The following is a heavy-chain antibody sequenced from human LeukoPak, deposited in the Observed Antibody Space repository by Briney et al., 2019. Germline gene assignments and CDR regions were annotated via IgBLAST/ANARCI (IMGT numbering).Heavy chain of an antibody. CDR1: GFTVSNNY. V-gene: IGHV3-53*01. D-gene: IGHD6-19*01. CDR2: IYKGGTT. J-gene: IGHJ4*02. CDR3: ARALSAVAGTWYFDY. Sequence: GGSLRLSCAASGFTVSNNYMSWVRQAPGKGLEWVSHIYKGGTTYSADSVKGRFTISRDNSKDTLYLQMNSLRAEDTAVYYCARALSAVAGTWYFDYWGQGTLVTVSS.